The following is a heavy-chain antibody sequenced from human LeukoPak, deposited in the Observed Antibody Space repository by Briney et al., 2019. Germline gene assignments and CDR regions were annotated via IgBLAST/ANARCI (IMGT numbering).Heavy chain of an antibody. Sequence: GSSVKVSCKASGGTFSSYAISWVRQAPGQGLEWMGRIIPIFGTANYAQKFQGRVTITTDESTSTAYMELSSLRSEDTAVYYCARGGDIRRRPNWFDPWGQGTLVTVSS. CDR3: ARGGDIRRRPNWFDP. J-gene: IGHJ5*02. V-gene: IGHV1-69*05. CDR2: IIPIFGTA. CDR1: GGTFSSYA. D-gene: IGHD1-14*01.